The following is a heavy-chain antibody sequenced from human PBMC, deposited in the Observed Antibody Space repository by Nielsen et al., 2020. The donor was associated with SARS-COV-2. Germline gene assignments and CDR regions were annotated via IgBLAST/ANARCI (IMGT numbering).Heavy chain of an antibody. V-gene: IGHV3-48*01. Sequence: GESLKISCAASGFTFSSYSMNWVRQAPGKGLEWVSYISSSSSTIYYADSVKGRFTISRDNAKYSLYLQMNSLRAEDTAVYYCARDYVASMFDWGQGTLVTVSS. J-gene: IGHJ4*02. CDR3: ARDYVASMFD. CDR2: ISSSSSTI. D-gene: IGHD4-17*01. CDR1: GFTFSSYS.